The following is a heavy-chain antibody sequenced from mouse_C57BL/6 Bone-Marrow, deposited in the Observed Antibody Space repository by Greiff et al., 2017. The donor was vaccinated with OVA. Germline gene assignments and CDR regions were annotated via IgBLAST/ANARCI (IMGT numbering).Heavy chain of an antibody. V-gene: IGHV14-4*01. CDR1: GFNIKDDY. J-gene: IGHJ2*01. Sequence: EVQLQQSGAELVRPGASVKLSCTASGFNIKDDYMHWVKQRPEQGLEWIGWIDPENGDTEYASKFQGKATITADTSSNTAYLQLSSLTSEDTAVYYCTTGNWCFDYWGQGTTLTVSS. CDR2: IDPENGDT. D-gene: IGHD4-1*02. CDR3: TTGNWCFDY.